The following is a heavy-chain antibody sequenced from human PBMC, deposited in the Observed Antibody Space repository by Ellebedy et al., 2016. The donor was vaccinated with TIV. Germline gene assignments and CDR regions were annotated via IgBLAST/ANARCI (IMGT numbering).Heavy chain of an antibody. V-gene: IGHV3-23*01. CDR3: AKDAIFGDGYWEFDS. CDR1: GFTFSSYA. D-gene: IGHD5-18*01. CDR2: VVGGSRP. J-gene: IGHJ4*02. Sequence: GESLKISCAASGFTFSSYAMSWVRQAPGKGLEWVAGVVGGSRPYYAESVRGRFTVSKDISQSTLSLQMNNLRAEDSAIYYCAKDAIFGDGYWEFDSWGQGTLVTVSS.